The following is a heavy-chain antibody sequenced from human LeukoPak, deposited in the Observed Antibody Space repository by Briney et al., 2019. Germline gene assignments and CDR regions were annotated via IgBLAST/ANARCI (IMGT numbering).Heavy chain of an antibody. Sequence: PGGSLRLSCAASGFTFSSYSMNWVRQAPVKALEWVSSISSSSSYIYYADSVKGRFTISRDNAKNSLYLQMNSLRAEDTAVYYCPRPEVGYKLLHWTCTVWGQGTLVTVSS. CDR1: GFTFSSYS. J-gene: IGHJ4*02. V-gene: IGHV3-21*01. CDR2: ISSSSSYI. D-gene: IGHD2-2*01. CDR3: PRPEVGYKLLHWTCTV.